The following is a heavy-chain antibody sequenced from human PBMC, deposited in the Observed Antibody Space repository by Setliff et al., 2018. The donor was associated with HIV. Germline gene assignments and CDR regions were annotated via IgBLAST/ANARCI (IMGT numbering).Heavy chain of an antibody. J-gene: IGHJ4*02. CDR3: ARHKSQPYYFDY. CDR2: INHSGST. Sequence: SETLSLTCAVYGGSFSEYYWSWIRQSPGKGLEWIGEINHSGSTHYNPPLKSRVTISVDTSKNQFSLKLSSVTAADTAVYYCARHKSQPYYFDYWGQGTLVTVSS. CDR1: GGSFSEYY. V-gene: IGHV4-34*01.